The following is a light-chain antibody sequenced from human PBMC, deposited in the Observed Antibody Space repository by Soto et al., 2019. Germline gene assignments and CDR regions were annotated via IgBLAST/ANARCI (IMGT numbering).Light chain of an antibody. CDR3: QHYNSYSEA. V-gene: IGKV1-5*03. CDR2: KAS. CDR1: QTISSW. J-gene: IGKJ1*01. Sequence: DIQMTQSPSTLSGSVGDRVTITCRAGQTISSWLAWYQQKPGKAPKLLIYKASTLKSGVPSRFSGSGSGTEFTLTISSLQPDDFATYHCQHYNSYSEAFGQGTKVDIK.